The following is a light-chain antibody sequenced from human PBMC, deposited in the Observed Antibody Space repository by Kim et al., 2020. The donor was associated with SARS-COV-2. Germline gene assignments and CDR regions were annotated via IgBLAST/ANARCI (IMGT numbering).Light chain of an antibody. CDR1: QVVSNND. J-gene: IGKJ2*03. Sequence: LSPGERATRACRASQVVSNNDLAWYQQKPGQAPSLLIYGASKRTTDFPDRFSGSGSGTDFTLTIDRLEPEDFAVYFCQQYGATPYSFGQGTKLEI. CDR2: GAS. CDR3: QQYGATPYS. V-gene: IGKV3-20*01.